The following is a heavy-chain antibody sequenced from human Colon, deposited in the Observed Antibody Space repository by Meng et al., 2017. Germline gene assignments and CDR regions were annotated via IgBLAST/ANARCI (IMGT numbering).Heavy chain of an antibody. D-gene: IGHD1-1*01. Sequence: SETLSLTCTVSGGSISGRNYYWGWIRQSPGKGLEWIGSIYYSGSTYYAPPLKSRVTISVDTSKSQFSLSLRSVSASDTAVYHCARDSSGGTGSFDLWGQGMLVTVSS. CDR2: IYYSGST. CDR3: ARDSSGGTGSFDL. CDR1: GGSISGRNYY. J-gene: IGHJ4*02. V-gene: IGHV4-39*07.